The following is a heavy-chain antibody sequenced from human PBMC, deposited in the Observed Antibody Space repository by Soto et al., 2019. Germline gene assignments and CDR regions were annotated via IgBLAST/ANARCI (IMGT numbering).Heavy chain of an antibody. CDR1: NGYA. J-gene: IGHJ6*02. D-gene: IGHD2-2*01. CDR2: ISSDGGNK. CDR3: AKSRIPGATLYYYYGLDL. V-gene: IGHV3-30-3*02. Sequence: GGSLRLSCAAFNGYAMHWVRQAPGKGLEWVAVISSDGGNKFYADSVKGRFTLSRDISKNTMYLQTNSLRGEDTAVYHCAKSRIPGATLYYYYGLDLWDQGTTVTVSS.